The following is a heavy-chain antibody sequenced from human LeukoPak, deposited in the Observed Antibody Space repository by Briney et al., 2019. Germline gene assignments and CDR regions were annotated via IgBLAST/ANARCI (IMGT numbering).Heavy chain of an antibody. CDR2: IVVGSGNT. CDR3: AADRGYGDFYGMDV. V-gene: IGHV1-58*02. D-gene: IGHD4-17*01. Sequence: GTSVKVSCKASGFTFTNSAMQWVRQTRGQRLEWIGWIVVGSGNTNYAQKFKERVTITGDMSTSTAYMELSSLRSEDTAVYYCAADRGYGDFYGMDVWGHGTTVTVSS. J-gene: IGHJ6*02. CDR1: GFTFTNSA.